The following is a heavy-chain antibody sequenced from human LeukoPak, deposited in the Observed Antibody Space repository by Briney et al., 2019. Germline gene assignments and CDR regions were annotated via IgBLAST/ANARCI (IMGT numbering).Heavy chain of an antibody. CDR3: ASHYCSGGSCYLHAIVY. V-gene: IGHV1-69*13. J-gene: IGHJ4*02. Sequence: AVTVSFKGSGGTFSNYAISWVRQAPGEGGEWMGGIITIFGKENYTQKFQGRVTNTADESTRTAYIELSSLRSEHTAVYYCASHYCSGGSCYLHAIVYWGQGTLVTVSS. D-gene: IGHD2-15*01. CDR2: IITIFGKE. CDR1: GGTFSNYA.